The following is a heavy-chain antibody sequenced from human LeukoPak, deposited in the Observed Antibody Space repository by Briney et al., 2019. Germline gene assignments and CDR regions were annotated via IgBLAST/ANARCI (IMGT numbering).Heavy chain of an antibody. CDR2: ISADSAAT. CDR3: ARKSASGNYPLDY. D-gene: IGHD3-10*01. CDR1: GFTVSSNY. V-gene: IGHV3-53*01. Sequence: GGSLRLSCAASGFTVSSNYMSWVRQAPGKGLEWVSVISADSAATFYADSVKGRFTISRDNGRNTVFLQMSSLRAEDTALYYCARKSASGNYPLDYWGQGTLVTVSS. J-gene: IGHJ4*02.